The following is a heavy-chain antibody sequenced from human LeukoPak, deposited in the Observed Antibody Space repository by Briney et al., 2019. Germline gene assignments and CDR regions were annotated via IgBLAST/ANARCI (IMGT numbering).Heavy chain of an antibody. Sequence: PSQTLSLTCTVSGGSISSDDYYWSWIRQRPGXXXXXXXYIYYTGSTYFNPSLKSRITISLNMSKNQFSLKLTSVTAADTAVYYCARAPRDTNSWYYFDYWGQGTQVTVSS. CDR1: GGSISSDDYY. CDR2: IYYTGST. CDR3: ARAPRDTNSWYYFDY. D-gene: IGHD6-13*01. J-gene: IGHJ4*02. V-gene: IGHV4-31*03.